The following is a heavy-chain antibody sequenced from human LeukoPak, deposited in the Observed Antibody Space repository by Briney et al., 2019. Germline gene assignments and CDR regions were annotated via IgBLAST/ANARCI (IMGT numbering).Heavy chain of an antibody. CDR2: ISGSGGST. J-gene: IGHJ4*02. D-gene: IGHD1-26*01. CDR3: VGGRWELRPYYFDY. V-gene: IGHV3-23*01. Sequence: GGSLRLSCAASGFTFSSYAMSWVRQAPGKGLEWVSAISGSGGSTYYADSVKGRFTISRDNSQNTLYLQMNSLRAEDTAVYYCVGGRWELRPYYFDYWGQGTLVTVSS. CDR1: GFTFSSYA.